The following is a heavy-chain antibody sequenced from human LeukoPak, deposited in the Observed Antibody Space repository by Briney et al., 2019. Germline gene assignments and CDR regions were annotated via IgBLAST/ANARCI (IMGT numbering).Heavy chain of an antibody. Sequence: GGSLRLSCAASGFTFSSYEMNWVRQAPGKGLEWVSYISSSGSTIYYADSVKGRFTISRDNAKNSLYLQMNSLRAEDTAVYYCARELGRRSYYYYYYYMDVWGKGTTVTISS. V-gene: IGHV3-48*03. D-gene: IGHD1-1*01. CDR1: GFTFSSYE. CDR2: ISSSGSTI. J-gene: IGHJ6*03. CDR3: ARELGRRSYYYYYYYMDV.